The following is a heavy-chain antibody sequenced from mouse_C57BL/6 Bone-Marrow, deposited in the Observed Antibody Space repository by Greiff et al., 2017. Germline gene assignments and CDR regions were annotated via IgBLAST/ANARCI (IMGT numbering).Heavy chain of an antibody. J-gene: IGHJ4*01. V-gene: IGHV1-7*01. Sequence: QVQLQQSGAELAKPGASVKLSCKASGYTFTSYWMHWVKQRPGQGLEWIGYINPSSGYTKYNQKFKDTATLTADKSSSTAYMQLSSLTYEDSAVYYCARKNPSTVVPLDAMDYWGQGTSVTVSS. CDR2: INPSSGYT. CDR1: GYTFTSYW. D-gene: IGHD1-1*01. CDR3: ARKNPSTVVPLDAMDY.